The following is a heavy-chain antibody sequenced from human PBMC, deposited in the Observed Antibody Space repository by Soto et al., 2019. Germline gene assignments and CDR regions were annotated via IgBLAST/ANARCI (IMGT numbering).Heavy chain of an antibody. J-gene: IGHJ4*02. Sequence: SETLSLTCTVSGGSVSSGSYYWSWIRQPPGKGLEWIGYIFYSGTTNYNPSLKSRVTMSVDTSKNQFSLKLSSVTAADTAVYYCAIGYSGHDNRFDYWGQGTLVTVSS. D-gene: IGHD5-12*01. CDR2: IFYSGTT. V-gene: IGHV4-61*01. CDR3: AIGYSGHDNRFDY. CDR1: GGSVSSGSYY.